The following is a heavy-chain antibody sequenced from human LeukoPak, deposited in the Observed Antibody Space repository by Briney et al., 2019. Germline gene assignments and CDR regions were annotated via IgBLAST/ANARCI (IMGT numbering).Heavy chain of an antibody. CDR2: ISGSSNYI. Sequence: KAGGSLRLSCAASGFTFSSYAMSWVRQAPGKGLEWVSSISGSSNYIYYADSVKGRFTISRDNAKNSLYLQMNSLRAEDTAVYYCARTPQSRDGYYIYWYFDLWGRGALVTVSS. CDR1: GFTFSSYA. CDR3: ARTPQSRDGYYIYWYFDL. V-gene: IGHV3-21*01. J-gene: IGHJ2*01. D-gene: IGHD5-24*01.